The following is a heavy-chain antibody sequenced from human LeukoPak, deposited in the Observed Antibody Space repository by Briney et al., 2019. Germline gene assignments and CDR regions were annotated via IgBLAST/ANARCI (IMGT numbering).Heavy chain of an antibody. J-gene: IGHJ4*02. CDR3: AREWSGFGELPDY. CDR1: GFTFSTFA. D-gene: IGHD3-10*01. V-gene: IGHV3-23*01. CDR2: IFPSGGEI. Sequence: GGSLRLSCAASGFTFSTFAMIWVRQPPGKGLEWVSSIFPSGGEIHYADSVRGRFTISRDNAKNTLYLQMNSLRVEDTAVYYCAREWSGFGELPDYWGQGTLVTVSS.